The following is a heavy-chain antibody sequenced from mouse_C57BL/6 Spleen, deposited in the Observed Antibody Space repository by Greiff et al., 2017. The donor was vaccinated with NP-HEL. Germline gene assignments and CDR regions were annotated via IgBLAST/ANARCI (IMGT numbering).Heavy chain of an antibody. V-gene: IGHV1-64*01. CDR1: GYTFTSYW. D-gene: IGHD2-1*01. CDR3: ARYGGIGNYPFDY. Sequence: QVQLQQPGAELVKPGASVKLSCKASGYTFTSYWMHWVKQRPGQGLEWIGMIHPNSGSTNYNEKFKSKATLTVDKSSSTAYMQLSSLTSEDSAVYYCARYGGIGNYPFDYWGQGTTLTVSS. J-gene: IGHJ2*01. CDR2: IHPNSGST.